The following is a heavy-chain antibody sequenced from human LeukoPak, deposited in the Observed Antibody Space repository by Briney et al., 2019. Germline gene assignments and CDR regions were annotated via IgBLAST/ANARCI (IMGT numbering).Heavy chain of an antibody. Sequence: GESLKISCKGSGYSFTSYWIGWVRQMPGKGLGWMGIIYPGDSDTRYSPSFQGQVTISADKSISTAYLQWSSLKASDTAMYYCARHAPHDGYLLPGPDYWGQGTLVTVSS. J-gene: IGHJ4*02. CDR2: IYPGDSDT. CDR1: GYSFTSYW. CDR3: ARHAPHDGYLLPGPDY. V-gene: IGHV5-51*01. D-gene: IGHD6-25*01.